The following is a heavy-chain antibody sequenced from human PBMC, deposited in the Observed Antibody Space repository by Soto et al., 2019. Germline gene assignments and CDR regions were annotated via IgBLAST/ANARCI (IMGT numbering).Heavy chain of an antibody. J-gene: IGHJ4*02. D-gene: IGHD6-25*01. CDR2: INPILAST. CDR1: GIMSSGYG. Sequence: QEQVVQSGPAMKEPGSSVKVSCRASGIMSSGYGFSWVRQAPGQGLEWVGRINPILASTHYAKNWQGRVSITVNKSTDTAYLEVTSLRLEETAIYFCATMKRARLDSWGRGTVVTVSS. CDR3: ATMKRARLDS. V-gene: IGHV1-69*09.